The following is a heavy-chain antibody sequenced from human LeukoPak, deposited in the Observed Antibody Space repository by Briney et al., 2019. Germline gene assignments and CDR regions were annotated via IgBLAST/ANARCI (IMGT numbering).Heavy chain of an antibody. CDR3: AKGAGWWEPQAYYYYYMDA. V-gene: IGHV3-9*03. CDR1: GFTFDDYA. D-gene: IGHD1-26*01. Sequence: GRSLRLSCAASGFTFDDYAMHWVRQAPGKGLEWVSGISWNSGSIGYADSVKGRFTISRDNAKNSLYLQMNSLRAEDMALYYCAKGAGWWEPQAYYYYYMDAWGKGTTVTVSS. CDR2: ISWNSGSI. J-gene: IGHJ6*03.